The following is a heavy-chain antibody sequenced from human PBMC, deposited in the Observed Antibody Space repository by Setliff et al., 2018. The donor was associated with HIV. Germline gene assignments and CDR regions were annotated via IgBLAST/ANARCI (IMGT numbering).Heavy chain of an antibody. Sequence: PSETLSLTCSVSGASISSSDYYWGWIRQPPGKGLEWIGSIYYSGSTDYNPSLMSRVTIAVDTSKNQFTLKLNSVTAADTAVYYCAGYFDFCSGYGVRGVVPCMDVGGKGTTVTVSS. CDR1: GASISSSDYY. CDR2: IYYSGST. CDR3: AGYFDFCSGYGVRGVVPCMDV. D-gene: IGHD3-3*01. J-gene: IGHJ6*03. V-gene: IGHV4-39*01.